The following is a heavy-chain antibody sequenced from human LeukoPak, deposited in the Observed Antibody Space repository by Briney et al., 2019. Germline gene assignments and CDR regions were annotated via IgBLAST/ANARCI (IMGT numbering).Heavy chain of an antibody. CDR1: GFTFSSYS. D-gene: IGHD1-26*01. Sequence: PGGSLRLSCAASGFTFSSYSMYWVRQAPGKGLEWVSYISSSSYIYYADSVKGRFTISRDNAKNSLYLQMNSLRAEDTAVYYCARDLGSGSGDYWGQGTLVNVSS. J-gene: IGHJ4*02. CDR2: ISSSSYI. CDR3: ARDLGSGSGDY. V-gene: IGHV3-21*01.